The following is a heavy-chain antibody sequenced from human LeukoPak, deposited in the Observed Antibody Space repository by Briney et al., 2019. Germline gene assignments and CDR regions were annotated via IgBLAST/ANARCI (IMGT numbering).Heavy chain of an antibody. J-gene: IGHJ4*02. CDR2: IYPGDSDT. D-gene: IGHD4-23*01. Sequence: GESLQSSCKGSGYSFTTYWIGWVGQMPGKGLEWMGIIYPGDSDTRYSPSFQGQVTISTDKSISTAYLQWSSLKASDTAMYYCARPSSLYGGTSEDYWGAGTLVTVSS. V-gene: IGHV5-51*01. CDR1: GYSFTTYW. CDR3: ARPSSLYGGTSEDY.